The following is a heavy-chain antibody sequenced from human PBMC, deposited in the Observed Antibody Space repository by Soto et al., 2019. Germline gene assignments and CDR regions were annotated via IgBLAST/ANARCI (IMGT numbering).Heavy chain of an antibody. J-gene: IGHJ4*02. CDR2: IYHSGST. D-gene: IGHD7-27*01. V-gene: IGHV4-4*02. CDR1: GGSISSSNW. Sequence: SETLSLTCAVSGGSISSSNWWSWVRQPPGKGLEWIGEIYHSGSTNYNPSLKSRVTISVDKSKNQFSLKLSSVTAADTAVYYCARGHPSNSYANSGRYWGQGTLVTV. CDR3: ARGHPSNSYANSGRY.